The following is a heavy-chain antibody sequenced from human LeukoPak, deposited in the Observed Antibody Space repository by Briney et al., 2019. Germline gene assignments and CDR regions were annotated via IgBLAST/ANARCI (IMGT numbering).Heavy chain of an antibody. CDR1: GASVSTYY. CDR3: AREEKSSTSSYWINWFDP. V-gene: IGHV4-4*07. J-gene: IGHJ5*02. CDR2: IYTSGST. D-gene: IGHD2-2*01. Sequence: PSETLSLTCTVSGASVSTYYWSWIRQPAGKGLEWIGRIYTSGSTNYNPSLKSRVTMSVDTSKNQFSLKLSSVTAADTAVYYCAREEKSSTSSYWINWFDPWGQGTLVTVSS.